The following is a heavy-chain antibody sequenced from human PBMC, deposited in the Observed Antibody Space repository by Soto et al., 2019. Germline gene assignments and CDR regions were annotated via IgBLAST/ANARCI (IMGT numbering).Heavy chain of an antibody. V-gene: IGHV2-5*02. CDR3: TLIRTTVTTL. J-gene: IGHJ4*02. Sequence: QITLKESGPTVVKPTQPLTLTCTFSGFSLSTSGVGVGWIRQPPGKTLEWLALIYWDDDKRYSPSLKSRLTITKDTSKSQVVLTMTNMDPVDTATYYCTLIRTTVTTLWGQGTLVTVSS. D-gene: IGHD4-4*01. CDR2: IYWDDDK. CDR1: GFSLSTSGVG.